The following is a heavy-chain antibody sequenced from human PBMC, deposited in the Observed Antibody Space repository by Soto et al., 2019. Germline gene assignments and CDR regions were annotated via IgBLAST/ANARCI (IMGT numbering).Heavy chain of an antibody. J-gene: IGHJ4*02. CDR2: IKNKTDGGTT. CDR3: TTDPYYDFWSGYYFDY. V-gene: IGHV3-15*01. Sequence: PVGSLRLSCAVSGFTFSKAWMSWVRLAPGKGLEWVGRIKNKTDGGTTDYPAPVKGRFTISRDDSRNTLYLQMNSLKTEDTAVYYCTTDPYYDFWSGYYFDYWGQGTLVTVSS. D-gene: IGHD3-3*01. CDR1: GFTFSKAW.